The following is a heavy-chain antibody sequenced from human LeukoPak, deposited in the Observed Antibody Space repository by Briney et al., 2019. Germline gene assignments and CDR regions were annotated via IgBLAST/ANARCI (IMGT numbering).Heavy chain of an antibody. CDR3: AGGGYSSSWYHDS. D-gene: IGHD6-13*01. Sequence: TSETLSLTRAVYGGSFSGYYWSWIRQPPGKGLEWIGEINHSRRTHYNPSLKSRVTISVDTSKNQFSLKLSSVTAADTAVYYCAGGGYSSSWYHDSWGQGTLVTVSS. V-gene: IGHV4-34*01. J-gene: IGHJ4*02. CDR1: GGSFSGYY. CDR2: INHSRRT.